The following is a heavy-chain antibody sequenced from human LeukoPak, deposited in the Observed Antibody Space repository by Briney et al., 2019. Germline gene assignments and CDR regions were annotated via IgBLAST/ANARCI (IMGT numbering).Heavy chain of an antibody. D-gene: IGHD3-22*01. CDR1: GGTFSSYA. Sequence: SVKVSCKASGGTFSSYAISWVRQAPGQGLEWMGGIIPIFGTANYAQKFQGRVTITADESTSTAYMELSSLRSEDTAVYFCARDGHRRYYYDSSGREHAFDIWGQGTMVTVSS. CDR3: ARDGHRRYYYDSSGREHAFDI. J-gene: IGHJ3*02. V-gene: IGHV1-69*13. CDR2: IIPIFGTA.